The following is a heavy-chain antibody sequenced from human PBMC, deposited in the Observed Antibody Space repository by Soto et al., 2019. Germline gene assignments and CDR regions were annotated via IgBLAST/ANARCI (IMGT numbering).Heavy chain of an antibody. J-gene: IGHJ6*02. D-gene: IGHD6-6*01. V-gene: IGHV3-48*04. Sequence: GGSLRLSCAASGFTFSSYAMSWVRQAPGKGLDWVAYISSSSRTTKYGDSVKGRFTISRDNAKNSLFLQMNSLRGEDTAVYYCARDVYRYSSSSPEDVWGQGTTVTVSS. CDR1: GFTFSSYA. CDR3: ARDVYRYSSSSPEDV. CDR2: ISSSSRTT.